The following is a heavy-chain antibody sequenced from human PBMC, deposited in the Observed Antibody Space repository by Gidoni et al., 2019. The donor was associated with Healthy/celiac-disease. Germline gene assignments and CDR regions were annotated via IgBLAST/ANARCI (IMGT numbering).Heavy chain of an antibody. CDR1: GGSISSYY. D-gene: IGHD6-13*01. CDR2: IYYSGST. J-gene: IGHJ5*02. V-gene: IGHV4-59*01. CDR3: ARQKTGYSRTEWFDP. Sequence: QVQLQESGPGLVKPSETLSLTCTVSGGSISSYYWSWIRQPPGKGLEWIGYIYYSGSTNYNPSLKSRVTISVDTSKNQFSLKLSSVTAADTAVYYCARQKTGYSRTEWFDPWGQGTLVTVSS.